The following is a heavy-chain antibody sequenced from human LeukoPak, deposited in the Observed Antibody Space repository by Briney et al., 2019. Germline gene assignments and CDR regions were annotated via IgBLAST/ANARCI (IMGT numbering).Heavy chain of an antibody. J-gene: IGHJ4*02. CDR1: GYSLNAYY. D-gene: IGHD4-11*01. CDR2: INPSSGGT. Sequence: GASVKVSCKASGYSLNAYYIHWVRQAPGQGLEWMGWINPSSGGTKYAQKFQGRVTMARDTSISTTYMELTRLTSDDTAVYCCARGLGLDYWGQGTLVTVSS. V-gene: IGHV1-2*02. CDR3: ARGLGLDY.